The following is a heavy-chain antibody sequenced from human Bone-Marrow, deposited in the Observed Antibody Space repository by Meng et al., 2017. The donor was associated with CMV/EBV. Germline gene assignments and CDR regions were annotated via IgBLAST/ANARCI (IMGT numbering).Heavy chain of an antibody. CDR2: IKSKTDGGTT. CDR3: ARDGYDFWSGYYRVLPQTYYYYGMDV. V-gene: IGHV3-15*01. D-gene: IGHD3-3*01. CDR1: GFTFSNAW. J-gene: IGHJ6*02. Sequence: GGSLRLSCAASGFTFSNAWMSWVRQAPGKGLEWVGRIKSKTDGGTTDYAAPVKGRFTISRDDSKNTLYLQMNSLKTEDTAVYYCARDGYDFWSGYYRVLPQTYYYYGMDVWGQGTTVTVSS.